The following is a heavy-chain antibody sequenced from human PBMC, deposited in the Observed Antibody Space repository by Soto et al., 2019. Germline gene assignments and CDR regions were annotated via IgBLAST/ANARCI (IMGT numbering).Heavy chain of an antibody. CDR3: ARDGQSLAPYALDV. Sequence: QVQVVESGGGVVQPGRSLRLSCTASGFTFRSHAMHWVRQAPGKGLEWVAQIWYDGSNKYYADSVKGRFTISRDNSKNTLNGQMDSLRVEDTAVYYCARDGQSLAPYALDVWGQGTSVTVS. CDR1: GFTFRSHA. CDR2: IWYDGSNK. D-gene: IGHD6-19*01. J-gene: IGHJ6*02. V-gene: IGHV3-33*01.